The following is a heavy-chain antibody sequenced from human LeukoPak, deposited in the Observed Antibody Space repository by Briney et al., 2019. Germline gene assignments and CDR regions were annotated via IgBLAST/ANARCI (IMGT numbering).Heavy chain of an antibody. CDR3: ARESDRHHDLWSGYLALDY. CDR1: GFTFSSYS. J-gene: IGHJ4*02. D-gene: IGHD3-3*01. Sequence: GGSLRLSCAASGFTFSSYSMIWVRQTPGKGLEWISYISPVKNTIYYADSVKGRFTISRDDAKNSLDLQMNSLRAEDTAVYYCARESDRHHDLWSGYLALDYWGQGTRVTVSS. CDR2: ISPVKNTI. V-gene: IGHV3-48*01.